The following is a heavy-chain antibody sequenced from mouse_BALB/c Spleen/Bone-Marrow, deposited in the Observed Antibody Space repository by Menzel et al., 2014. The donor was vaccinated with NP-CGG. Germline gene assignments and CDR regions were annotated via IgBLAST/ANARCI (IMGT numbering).Heavy chain of an antibody. CDR2: ISSGGSYT. CDR3: ARDGYGSSD. V-gene: IGHV5-9-4*01. CDR1: GFTFSTYA. D-gene: IGHD1-1*01. Sequence: EVKVVDSGGVLVKPGGSLKLSCAASGFTFSTYAMSWVRQSPEKRLEWVAEISSGGSYTYYPDTVTGRFTISRDNAKNTLYLEMSSLRSEDTAMYYCARDGYGSSDWGQGTLVTVSA. J-gene: IGHJ3*01.